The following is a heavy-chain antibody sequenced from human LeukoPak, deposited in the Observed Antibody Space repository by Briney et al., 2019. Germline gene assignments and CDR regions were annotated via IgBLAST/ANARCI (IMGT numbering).Heavy chain of an antibody. CDR2: IYSGGST. CDR3: AKDRVSYYDSRGFF. CDR1: GFTVSSNY. V-gene: IGHV3-53*01. Sequence: GGPLRLSCAASGFTVSSNYMNWVRQAPGKGLECVSVIYSGGSTYYADSVKGRFTISRDNSKNTLYLQMNSLRAEDTAVYYCAKDRVSYYDSRGFFWGQGTLVTVSS. D-gene: IGHD3-22*01. J-gene: IGHJ4*02.